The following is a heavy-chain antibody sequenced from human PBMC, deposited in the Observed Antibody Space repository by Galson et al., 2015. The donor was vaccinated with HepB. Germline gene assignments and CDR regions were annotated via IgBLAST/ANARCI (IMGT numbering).Heavy chain of an antibody. CDR3: ATITGSAGDGFDV. V-gene: IGHV1-3*01. Sequence: SVKVSCKASGHTVNSYAIHWVRQAPGQSLEWMGWINVGNGDTYYSQKFQGRVSITWDTSASTAYLEVSSLRSEDTAVYYCATITGSAGDGFDVWGQGTMVTVSS. CDR1: GHTVNSYA. J-gene: IGHJ3*01. CDR2: INVGNGDT. D-gene: IGHD1-26*01.